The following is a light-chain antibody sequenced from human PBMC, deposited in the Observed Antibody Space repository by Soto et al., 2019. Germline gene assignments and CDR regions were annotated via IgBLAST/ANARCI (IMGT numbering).Light chain of an antibody. Sequence: EIVLTQSPATLSLSPGERATLSCRASQSVSSYLAWYQQKPCQAPRLLIYDASNMATGIPARFSGSGSGTDFTLTISSLEPEDFAVYYCQQRSNWPSTFGQGTRLEIK. J-gene: IGKJ5*01. CDR2: DAS. V-gene: IGKV3-11*01. CDR3: QQRSNWPST. CDR1: QSVSSY.